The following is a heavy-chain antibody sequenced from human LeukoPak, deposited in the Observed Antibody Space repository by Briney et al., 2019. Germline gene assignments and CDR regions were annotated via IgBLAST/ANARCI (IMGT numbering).Heavy chain of an antibody. CDR2: IYYRGTT. CDR3: ARDKTPLYYYDSSGYFPDAFDI. J-gene: IGHJ3*02. CDR1: GGSISSGGYY. D-gene: IGHD3-22*01. V-gene: IGHV4-31*03. Sequence: PSETLSLTCTVSGGSISSGGYYWSWIRQHPGKGLEWIGYIYYRGTTYYNPSLKSRVFISVDTSKNQFSLKLSSVTAADTAVYYCARDKTPLYYYDSSGYFPDAFDIWGQGTMVTVSS.